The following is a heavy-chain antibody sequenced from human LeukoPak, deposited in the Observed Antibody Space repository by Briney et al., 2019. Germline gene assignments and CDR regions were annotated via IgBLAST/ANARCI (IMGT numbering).Heavy chain of an antibody. CDR2: IKSKSDGGTA. V-gene: IGHV3-15*01. CDR3: STVYYYYGSSVDY. CDR1: GFTFSNAW. Sequence: PGGSLRLSCAASGFTFSNAWMRWVRQAPGKGLEWVGRIKSKSDGGTADYAAPVKGRFTISRDDSTNTLYLQMNSLKTEDTAVYYCSTVYYYYGSSVDYWGQGTLVTVSS. D-gene: IGHD3-22*01. J-gene: IGHJ4*02.